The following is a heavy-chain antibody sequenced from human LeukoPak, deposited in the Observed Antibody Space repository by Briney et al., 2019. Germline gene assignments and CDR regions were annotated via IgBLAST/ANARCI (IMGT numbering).Heavy chain of an antibody. V-gene: IGHV3-21*01. CDR2: ISSSSYI. D-gene: IGHD6-19*01. J-gene: IGHJ5*02. CDR3: ARDSSGWP. Sequence: GGSLTLSCAASGFTFRSYSMNWVRQPPGKGLEWVSSISSSSYIYYPDSVKGGFNMYRDNAKNSLYLQMNSLRAEDWAVYYCARDSSGWPWRQGTLVSVSS. CDR1: GFTFRSYS.